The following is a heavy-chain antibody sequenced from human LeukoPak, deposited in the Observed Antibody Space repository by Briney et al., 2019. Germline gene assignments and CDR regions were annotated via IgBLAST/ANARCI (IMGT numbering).Heavy chain of an antibody. CDR3: ARGNSGVPAAIRFVWHAPGNWFDP. D-gene: IGHD2-2*02. Sequence: GASVKVSCKASGYTFTSYDINWVRQADGQGLEWMGWMNPNSGNTGYAQKFQGRVTMTRNTSISTAYMELSSLRSEDTAVYYCARGNSGVPAAIRFVWHAPGNWFDPWGQGTLVTVSS. J-gene: IGHJ5*02. CDR2: MNPNSGNT. CDR1: GYTFTSYD. V-gene: IGHV1-8*01.